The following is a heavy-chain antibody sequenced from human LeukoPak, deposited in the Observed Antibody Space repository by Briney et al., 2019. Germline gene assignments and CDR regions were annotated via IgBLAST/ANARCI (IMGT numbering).Heavy chain of an antibody. J-gene: IGHJ4*02. CDR2: ISGSGGRT. CDR1: GVTFSSYA. CDR3: AKDDYGDY. Sequence: PGGSQRLSCAASGVTFSSYAMSWVRQAPGKGLEWVSAISGSGGRTYYADSVKGRCTISRDNSKNTLYLQMNSLRAEDTAVYYCAKDDYGDYWGQGTLVTVSS. V-gene: IGHV3-23*01.